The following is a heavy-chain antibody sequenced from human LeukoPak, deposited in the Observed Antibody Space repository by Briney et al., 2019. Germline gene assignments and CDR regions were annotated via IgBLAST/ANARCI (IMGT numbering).Heavy chain of an antibody. CDR2: IYYSGRT. CDR1: GDSISSSNYY. V-gene: IGHV4-39*02. J-gene: IGHJ4*02. D-gene: IGHD3-22*01. CDR3: ARLYYYDSSGPPL. Sequence: SETLSLTCTIPGDSISSSNYYWGWIRQPPGEGLEWIGNIYYSGRTYYDPSLKSRVTISVDTSKNDFSLKLSSVTAADTAVYYCARLYYYDSSGPPLWGQGTMVAVSS.